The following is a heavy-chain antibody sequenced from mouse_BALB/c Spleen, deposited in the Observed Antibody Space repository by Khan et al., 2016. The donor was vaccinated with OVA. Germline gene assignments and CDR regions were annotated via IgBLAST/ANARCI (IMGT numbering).Heavy chain of an antibody. CDR1: GFTFSSYG. V-gene: IGHV5-17*02. J-gene: IGHJ2*01. D-gene: IGHD1-1*01. Sequence: EVELVESGGGLVQPGGSRKLSCAASGFTFSSYGMHWVRQAPEKGLEWVAYISGDSNTIYYADTVKGRFTISRDNPKNTLFLRMPSLMSEDAAMYYCATSYFDGYYFDHWGPGTTLTVSS. CDR2: ISGDSNTI. CDR3: ATSYFDGYYFDH.